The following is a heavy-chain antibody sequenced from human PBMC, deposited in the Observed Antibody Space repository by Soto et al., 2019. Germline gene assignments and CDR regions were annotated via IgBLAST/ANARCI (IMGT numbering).Heavy chain of an antibody. J-gene: IGHJ4*02. CDR1: GVTVSSYG. V-gene: IGHV3-30*03. D-gene: IGHD5-12*01. CDR3: AIRDGYNPFDY. Sequence: PGGSLRLSCAASGVTVSSYGMHGVRQAPGKGLEWVAVISYDGSNKYYADSVKGRFTISRDNSKNTLYLQMNSLRAEDTAVYYCAIRDGYNPFDYWGQGTLVTVSS. CDR2: ISYDGSNK.